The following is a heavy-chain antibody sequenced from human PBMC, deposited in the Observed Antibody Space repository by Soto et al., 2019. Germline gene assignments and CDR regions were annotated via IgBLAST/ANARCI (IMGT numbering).Heavy chain of an antibody. D-gene: IGHD4-17*01. Sequence: SETLSLTCTVSGGSISSYYWSWIRQPPGKGLEWIGYIYYSGSTYYNPSLKSRVTISVDTSKNQFSLKLSSVTAADTAVYYCARDLYGDYSFGDGNWFDPWGQGTLVTVSS. CDR2: IYYSGST. V-gene: IGHV4-59*06. CDR3: ARDLYGDYSFGDGNWFDP. J-gene: IGHJ5*02. CDR1: GGSISSYY.